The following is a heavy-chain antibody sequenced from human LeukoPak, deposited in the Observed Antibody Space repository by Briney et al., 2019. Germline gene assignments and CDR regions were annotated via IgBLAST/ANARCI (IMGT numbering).Heavy chain of an antibody. Sequence: PGGSLRLSCAASGFTFSSYEMNWVRQPPGKGLEWIGEIHRSGSPNYNPSLQSRVTISIDRSRNQIALELSSVTAADTAVYYCAREILGGFNPGAYWGQGTLVTVSS. CDR3: AREILGGFNPGAY. V-gene: IGHV4-59*12. CDR2: IHRSGSP. D-gene: IGHD1-14*01. J-gene: IGHJ4*02. CDR1: GFTFSSYEM.